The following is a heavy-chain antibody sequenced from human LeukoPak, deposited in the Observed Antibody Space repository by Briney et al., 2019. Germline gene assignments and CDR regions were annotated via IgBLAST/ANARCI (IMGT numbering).Heavy chain of an antibody. CDR1: GFTFSSYS. D-gene: IGHD3-10*01. J-gene: IGHJ4*02. CDR3: ASHRFGELLWGDLDY. V-gene: IGHV3-21*01. CDR2: ISSSSSYI. Sequence: GGSLRLSCAASGFTFSSYSMNWVRQAPGKGLEWVSSISSSSSYIYYADSLKGRFTISRDNAKHPLHLQMNGRRAEDTAVYFCASHRFGELLWGDLDYWGQGTLVTVSS.